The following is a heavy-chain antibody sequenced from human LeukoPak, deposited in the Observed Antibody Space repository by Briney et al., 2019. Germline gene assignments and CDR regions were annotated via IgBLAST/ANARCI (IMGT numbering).Heavy chain of an antibody. CDR3: ARGRHDITMIVVVMTSVSYYLDV. CDR1: GGSFSGYH. CDR2: INLSGST. V-gene: IGHV4-34*01. Sequence: SETLSLTCAIYGGSFSGYHWTWIRQSPGKGLEWIGDINLSGSTYYNPSLKSRLTISVDTSKNQFSLKLRSVTAADTAVYFCARGRHDITMIVVVMTSVSYYLDVWGKGTTVTVS. J-gene: IGHJ6*03. D-gene: IGHD3-22*01.